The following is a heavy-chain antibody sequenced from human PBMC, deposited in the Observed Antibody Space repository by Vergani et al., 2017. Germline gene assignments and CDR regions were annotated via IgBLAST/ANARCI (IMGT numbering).Heavy chain of an antibody. CDR3: VKHFRGWGIDY. Sequence: QVQLVESGGGVVQRGGSLRLSCATSGFTLSNYDMQWIRQGPGKGLEFVAFIQFDGSNQYYADSVKGRFTLSRDFSKNTLYLQMNSLRTDDTATYYCVKHFRGWGIDYWGQGTQFIVSS. CDR2: IQFDGSNQ. CDR1: GFTLSNYD. D-gene: IGHD3-16*01. J-gene: IGHJ4*02. V-gene: IGHV3-30*02.